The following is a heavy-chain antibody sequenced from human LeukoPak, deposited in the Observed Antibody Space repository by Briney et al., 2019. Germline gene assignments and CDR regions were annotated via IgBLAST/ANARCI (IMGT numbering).Heavy chain of an antibody. CDR1: GDSVSSNSAA. CDR3: ARAYYDYVWGSYRYAVGYFDY. Sequence: SQTLSLTCAISGDSVSSNSAAWNWIRQSPSRGLEWLGRTYYRSRWYIDYAVSVQSRIIINTDTSKNQFSLHLNSVTPEDTAVYYCARAYYDYVWGSYRYAVGYFDYWGQGTLVTVSS. CDR2: TYYRSRWYI. D-gene: IGHD3-16*02. V-gene: IGHV6-1*01. J-gene: IGHJ4*02.